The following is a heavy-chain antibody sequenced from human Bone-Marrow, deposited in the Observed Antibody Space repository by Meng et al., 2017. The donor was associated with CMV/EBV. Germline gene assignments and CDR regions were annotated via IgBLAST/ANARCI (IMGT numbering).Heavy chain of an antibody. CDR2: INHSGST. Sequence: GSLRLSCAVYGGSFSGYYWSWIRQPPGKGLEWIGEINHSGSTNYNPSLKSRVTISVDTSKNQFSLKLSSVTAADTAVYYCARSGFPFWSGYYSNGVRWGSSWFDPWGQGTLVTVSS. V-gene: IGHV4-34*01. J-gene: IGHJ5*02. CDR1: GGSFSGYY. D-gene: IGHD3-3*01. CDR3: ARSGFPFWSGYYSNGVRWGSSWFDP.